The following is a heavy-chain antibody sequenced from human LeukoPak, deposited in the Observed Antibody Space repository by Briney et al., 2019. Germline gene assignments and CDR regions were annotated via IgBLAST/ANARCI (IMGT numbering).Heavy chain of an antibody. CDR2: IYSDGST. D-gene: IGHD6-13*01. V-gene: IGHV3-66*02. CDR1: GLTVSGNY. J-gene: IGHJ3*02. CDR3: ARDPYTSSWYWAFDI. Sequence: GGSLRLSCAASGLTVSGNYLTWVRQAPGKGLEWVSVIYSDGSTFYADSVKGRLTISRDSSKNTLYLQMNSLRPEDTAAYYCARDPYTSSWYWAFDIWGQGTMVTVSS.